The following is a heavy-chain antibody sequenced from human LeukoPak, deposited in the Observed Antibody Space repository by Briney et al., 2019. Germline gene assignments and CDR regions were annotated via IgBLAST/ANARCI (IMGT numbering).Heavy chain of an antibody. Sequence: GRSLRLSCAGSGFTFDEHAMHWVRQAPGKGLEWVLGISWNSGSIAYADSVKGRFTISRDNAKNLLFLQMSSLRAADTALYYCVKGHCSSSSCFPNYYYYMDVWGTGTTVTVSS. CDR3: VKGHCSSSSCFPNYYYYMDV. CDR1: GFTFDEHA. V-gene: IGHV3-9*01. J-gene: IGHJ6*03. D-gene: IGHD2-15*01. CDR2: ISWNSGSI.